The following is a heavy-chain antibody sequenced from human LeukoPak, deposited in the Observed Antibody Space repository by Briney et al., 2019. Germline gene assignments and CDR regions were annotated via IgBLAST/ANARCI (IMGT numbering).Heavy chain of an antibody. J-gene: IGHJ4*02. CDR2: IHYTGST. CDR1: GGSISSYY. D-gene: IGHD3-22*01. V-gene: IGHV4-59*01. Sequence: PSETLSLTCTVSGGSISSYYWSWIRQSPGKGLECIGYIHYTGSTNYNPSLRSRVTISEDTSKNQFSLKLSSVTAADTAVYYCARINYYDSTGYFYPEYWGQGTLVTVSS. CDR3: ARINYYDSTGYFYPEY.